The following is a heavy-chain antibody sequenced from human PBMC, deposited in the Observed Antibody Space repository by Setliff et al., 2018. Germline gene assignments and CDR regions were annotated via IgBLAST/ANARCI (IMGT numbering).Heavy chain of an antibody. V-gene: IGHV2-5*02. CDR1: GFSLNTTGEG. CDR2: VYWDGDR. CDR3: ALRRGNEWHLVRWFDP. Sequence: SGPTLVNPTQTLTLTCTFSGFSLNTTGEGVGWIRQPPGKALEWLALVYWDGDRRYSPSLNSRLSITKDSSKSQVFLTMTNMDPVDTATYYCALRRGNEWHLVRWFDPWGPGSQVTVSS. D-gene: IGHD6-6*01. J-gene: IGHJ5*02.